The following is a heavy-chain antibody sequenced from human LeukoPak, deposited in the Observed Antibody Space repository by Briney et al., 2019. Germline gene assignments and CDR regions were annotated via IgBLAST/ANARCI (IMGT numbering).Heavy chain of an antibody. J-gene: IGHJ3*02. CDR1: GYTFTGYY. Sequence: GASVKVSCKASGYTFTGYYMHWLRQAPGQGLEWMGRINPNSGGTNYAQKFQGRVTMTRDTSISTAYMELSRLRSDDTAVYYCARAPIAARDAFDIWGQGTMVTVSS. V-gene: IGHV1-2*06. CDR3: ARAPIAARDAFDI. D-gene: IGHD6-6*01. CDR2: INPNSGGT.